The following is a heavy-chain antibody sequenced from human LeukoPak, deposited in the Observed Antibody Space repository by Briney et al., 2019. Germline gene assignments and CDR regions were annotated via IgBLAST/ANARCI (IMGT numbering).Heavy chain of an antibody. V-gene: IGHV3-23*01. J-gene: IGHJ4*02. CDR1: GLTFSSYA. CDR2: ISGSGGST. Sequence: PGGSLSPSFAASGLTFSSYAMSWFRQAPGKGLEWVSAISGSGGSTYYADSVKGRFTISRDNSKNTLYLQMNSLRAEDTAVYYCAKDWVTTVTTSPGEYWGQGTLVTVSS. D-gene: IGHD4-17*01. CDR3: AKDWVTTVTTSPGEY.